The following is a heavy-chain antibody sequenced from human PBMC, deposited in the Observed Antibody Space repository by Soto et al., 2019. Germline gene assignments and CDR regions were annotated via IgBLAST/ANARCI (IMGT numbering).Heavy chain of an antibody. CDR1: GFTFSSYD. Sequence: GGSLRLSXAASGFTFSSYDIHWVRQAPGKGLEWVAVISYDGSKKYYADSVKGLFTISRDNSKNTLYLQVNSLRAEDTAVYYCAKAYSGPFDVWGQGTMVTVSS. D-gene: IGHD1-26*01. V-gene: IGHV3-30*18. CDR2: ISYDGSKK. J-gene: IGHJ3*01. CDR3: AKAYSGPFDV.